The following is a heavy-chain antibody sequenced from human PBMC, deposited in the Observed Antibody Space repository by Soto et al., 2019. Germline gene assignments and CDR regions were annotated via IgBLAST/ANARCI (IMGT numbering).Heavy chain of an antibody. D-gene: IGHD3-3*01. CDR2: IYYSGST. J-gene: IGHJ6*02. CDR3: ARGGPRSEYGMDV. CDR1: GGSISSYY. V-gene: IGHV4-59*01. Sequence: PSETLSLTCTVSGGSISSYYWSWIRQPPGKGLEWIGYIYYSGSTNYNPSLKSRVTISVDTSKNQFSLKLSPVTAADTAVYYCARGGPRSEYGMDVWGQGTTVTVSS.